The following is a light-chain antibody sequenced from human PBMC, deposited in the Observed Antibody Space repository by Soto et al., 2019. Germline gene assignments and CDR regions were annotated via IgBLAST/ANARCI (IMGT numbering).Light chain of an antibody. CDR2: EGT. CDR3: CSYTGSATFYV. V-gene: IGLV2-23*01. CDR1: SSDVGTHNL. J-gene: IGLJ1*01. Sequence: QSVLTQPASVSGSPGQSISISCTGTSSDVGTHNLVSWFQQFPDKAPKLIIYEGTKRPSGVSDRFSGSKSGNTASLTISGLQAEDEGDYYCCSYTGSATFYVFGTGT.